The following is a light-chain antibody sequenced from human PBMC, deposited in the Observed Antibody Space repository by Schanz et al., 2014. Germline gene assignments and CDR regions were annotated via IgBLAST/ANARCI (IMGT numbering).Light chain of an antibody. J-gene: IGKJ2*01. Sequence: EIVLTQSPATLSLSPGERATLSCRASQRLTSYLAWYQQKPGQAPRLLIYDASTRATGIPARFSGSGSGTDFTLTISRLEPEDFAVYYCQQYGTLPRTFGQGTRLEIK. CDR1: QRLTSY. CDR3: QQYGTLPRT. CDR2: DAS. V-gene: IGKV3-11*01.